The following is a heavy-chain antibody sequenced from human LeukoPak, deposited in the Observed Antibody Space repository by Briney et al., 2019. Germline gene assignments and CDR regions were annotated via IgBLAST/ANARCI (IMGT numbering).Heavy chain of an antibody. V-gene: IGHV5-51*01. CDR3: ARRALYGDYANFYY. Sequence: GESLKISCKGSGFSFTNYWIGWVRQMPGKGLEWMGIIYPGDSDTTYSPSFQGHVTISADKSISTAYLQWSSLKASDTAMYYCARRALYGDYANFYYWGQGTLVTVSS. J-gene: IGHJ4*02. D-gene: IGHD4-17*01. CDR2: IYPGDSDT. CDR1: GFSFTNYW.